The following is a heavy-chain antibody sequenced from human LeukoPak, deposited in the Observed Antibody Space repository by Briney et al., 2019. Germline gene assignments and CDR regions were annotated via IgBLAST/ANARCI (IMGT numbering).Heavy chain of an antibody. CDR1: GGSISSSSYY. D-gene: IGHD4-17*01. V-gene: IGHV4-39*07. J-gene: IGHJ4*02. CDR2: IYYSGST. CDR3: ARVGMHDYGDYFLDY. Sequence: SETLSLTCAVSGGSISSSSYYWGWIRQPPGKGLEWIGSIYYSGSTYYNPSLKSRVTISVDTSKNQFSLKLSSVTAADTAVYYCARVGMHDYGDYFLDYWGQGTLVTVSS.